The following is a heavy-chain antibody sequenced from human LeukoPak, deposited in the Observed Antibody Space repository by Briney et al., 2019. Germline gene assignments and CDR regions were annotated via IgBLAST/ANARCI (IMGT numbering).Heavy chain of an antibody. CDR3: PRVWGPSYYYYTDV. V-gene: IGHV4-39*07. CDR1: GGSISSSSYY. Sequence: SETLSLTCTVSGGSISSSSYYWGWLRQPPGKGLEWIGSIYYSGSTYYNPSLKSRVTISVDTSKNQFSLKLSSVTAADTAVYYCPRVWGPSYYYYTDVWGKGTTVTVSS. CDR2: IYYSGST. J-gene: IGHJ6*03. D-gene: IGHD7-27*01.